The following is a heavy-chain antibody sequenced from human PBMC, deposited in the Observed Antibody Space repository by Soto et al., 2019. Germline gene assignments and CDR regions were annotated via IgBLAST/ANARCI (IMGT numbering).Heavy chain of an antibody. D-gene: IGHD1-26*01. J-gene: IGHJ4*02. CDR1: GGSIRNGDYY. V-gene: IGHV4-30-4*01. CDR2: VYYNGTT. CDR3: VTVNLVGAAYYFDY. Sequence: SETLSLTCTVSGGSIRNGDYYWGWIRQPPGKGLEWIGYVYYNGTTYSHPSLNSRVSISVDTSENQFSLRLTSVTAADTAVYYCVTVNLVGAAYYFDYWGPGTLVTVPQ.